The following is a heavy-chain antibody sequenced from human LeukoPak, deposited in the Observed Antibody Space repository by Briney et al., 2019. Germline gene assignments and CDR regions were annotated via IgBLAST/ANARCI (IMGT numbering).Heavy chain of an antibody. CDR1: GYTFTGYY. CDR2: VNPKSGDT. Sequence: VASVTVSCKASGYTFTGYYLHWVRQAPGQGLEWMGWVNPKSGDTNYAQRFQGRVTITRDTSISTTYMELSRLRSDDTAVYYCARDTAMVRYYYYYYYMDVWGKGTTVTISS. J-gene: IGHJ6*03. CDR3: ARDTAMVRYYYYYYYMDV. V-gene: IGHV1-2*02. D-gene: IGHD5-18*01.